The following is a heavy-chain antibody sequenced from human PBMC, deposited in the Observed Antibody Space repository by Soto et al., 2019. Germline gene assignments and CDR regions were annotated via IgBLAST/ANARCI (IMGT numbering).Heavy chain of an antibody. J-gene: IGHJ3*02. CDR1: GFSFTSYG. CDR2: ISAYSGNA. CDR3: ASRGSGTFYDAFDI. V-gene: IGHV1-18*04. Sequence: QAQLVQSGAEVKKPGASVKVSCKASGFSFTSYGFSWVRQAPGQGLELMGWISAYSGNAKYEEKIQDRVTMTTDTATSTVYMEVRRLRSDATAFYYCASRGSGTFYDAFDIWGQGTMVTVSS. D-gene: IGHD1-1*01.